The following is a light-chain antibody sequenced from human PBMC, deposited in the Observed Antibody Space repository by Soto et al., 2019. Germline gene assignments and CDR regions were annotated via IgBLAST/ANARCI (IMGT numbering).Light chain of an antibody. CDR3: QQYANSRT. CDR2: GAS. Sequence: EIVLTQSPGTLSLSPGERATLSCRASQSVSSSSLAWYQRKPGQAPRLLLYGASRRATGIPDRFSGSGSGTAFTLTISRLEPEDFAVYYCQQYANSRTFGQGTKVEIK. CDR1: QSVSSSS. V-gene: IGKV3-20*01. J-gene: IGKJ1*01.